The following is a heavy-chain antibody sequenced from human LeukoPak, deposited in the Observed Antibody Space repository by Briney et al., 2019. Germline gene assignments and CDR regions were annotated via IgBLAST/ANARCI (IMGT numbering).Heavy chain of an antibody. D-gene: IGHD3-22*01. Sequence: ASVKVSCKASGYTFTSYGISWVRQAPGQGLEWMGWISAYNGNTNYAQKLQGRVTMTTDTSTSTAYMELRSLRTDDTAVYYCARDPGYYGSSGYYRNWGQGTLVTVSS. CDR2: ISAYNGNT. CDR1: GYTFTSYG. V-gene: IGHV1-18*01. CDR3: ARDPGYYGSSGYYRN. J-gene: IGHJ4*02.